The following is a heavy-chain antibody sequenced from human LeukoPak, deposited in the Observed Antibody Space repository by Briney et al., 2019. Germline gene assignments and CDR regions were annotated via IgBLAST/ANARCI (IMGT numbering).Heavy chain of an antibody. J-gene: IGHJ6*02. CDR2: ISGSGGST. V-gene: IGHV3-23*01. CDR3: ARELSSGWPYYYYYGMEV. Sequence: GGSLRLSCAASGFTFSSYAMSWVRQAPGKGLEWVSAISGSGGSTYYADSVKGRITISRDNSKNTLYLQMNSLRAEDTAVYYCARELSSGWPYYYYYGMEVWGQGTTVTVSS. D-gene: IGHD6-19*01. CDR1: GFTFSSYA.